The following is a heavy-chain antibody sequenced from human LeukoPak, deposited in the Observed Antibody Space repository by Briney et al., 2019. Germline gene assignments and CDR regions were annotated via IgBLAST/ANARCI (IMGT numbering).Heavy chain of an antibody. CDR1: GFTFSSYS. CDR2: ISSSSSYI. Sequence: GGSLRLSCAASGFTFSSYSMNWLRQAPGKGLEWVSSISSSSSYIYYADSVKGRFTISRDNAKNSLYLQMNSPRAEDTAVYYCASSTAAAGKFDYWGQGTLVTVSS. D-gene: IGHD6-13*01. V-gene: IGHV3-21*01. J-gene: IGHJ4*02. CDR3: ASSTAAAGKFDY.